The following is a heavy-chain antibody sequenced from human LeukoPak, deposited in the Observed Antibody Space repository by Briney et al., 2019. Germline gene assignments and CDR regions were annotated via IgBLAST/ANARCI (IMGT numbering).Heavy chain of an antibody. D-gene: IGHD3-22*01. CDR3: ARVGYDSSGPLTYWYFDL. Sequence: SETLSLTCTVSGGSISSGDYYWSWIRQPPGKGLEWIGYIYYSGSTYYNPSLKSRVTISVDTSKNQFSLKLSSVTAADTAVYYCARVGYDSSGPLTYWYFDLWGRGTLVTVSS. CDR1: GGSISSGDYY. J-gene: IGHJ2*01. CDR2: IYYSGST. V-gene: IGHV4-30-4*01.